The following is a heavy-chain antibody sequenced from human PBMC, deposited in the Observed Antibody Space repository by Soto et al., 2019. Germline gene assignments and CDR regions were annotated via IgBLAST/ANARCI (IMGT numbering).Heavy chain of an antibody. V-gene: IGHV1-69*06. Sequence: SVKVSCKASGGTFSSYAISWVRQAPGQGLEWMGGIIPIFGTANYAQKFQGRVTITADKSTSTAYMELSSLRSEDTAVYYCARDRGVATLFDYWGQGTLDTVSS. CDR1: GGTFSSYA. J-gene: IGHJ4*02. D-gene: IGHD5-12*01. CDR2: IIPIFGTA. CDR3: ARDRGVATLFDY.